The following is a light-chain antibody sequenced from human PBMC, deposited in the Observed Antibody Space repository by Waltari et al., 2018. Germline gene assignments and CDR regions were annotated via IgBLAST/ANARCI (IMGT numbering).Light chain of an antibody. CDR1: QSVSSSY. CDR3: QQYGSSPWT. V-gene: IGKV3-20*01. CDR2: GAS. Sequence: EIVLTQSPGTLSLSPGERATLSCRASQSVSSSYLAWYQQKPGQAPRVLIHGASNRATGIPDRFSGSGSGTDFTLTFSRLEPEDFAVYYCQQYGSSPWTFGQGTKVEIK. J-gene: IGKJ1*01.